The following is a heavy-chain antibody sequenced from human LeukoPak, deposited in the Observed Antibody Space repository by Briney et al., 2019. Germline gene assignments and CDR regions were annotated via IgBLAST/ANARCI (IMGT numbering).Heavy chain of an antibody. CDR2: INPSGGST. V-gene: IGHV1-46*01. CDR1: GYTFTSYY. J-gene: IGHJ4*02. CDR3: ARGYDSSGYPLLDY. D-gene: IGHD3-22*01. Sequence: ASVTVSFTASGYTFTSYYMHWERQAPGQGLEWMGIINPSGGSTGYAQRFQGRVTMTGDTSTSTVYMDLSGLRSEDTAVYYCARGYDSSGYPLLDYWGQGTLVTASS.